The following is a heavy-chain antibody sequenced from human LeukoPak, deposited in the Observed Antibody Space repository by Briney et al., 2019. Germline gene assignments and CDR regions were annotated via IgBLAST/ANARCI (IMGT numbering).Heavy chain of an antibody. D-gene: IGHD1-26*01. CDR2: FDPEDGET. J-gene: IGHJ4*02. Sequence: ASVKVSCKVSGYTLTELSMHWVRQAPGKGLEWMGGFDPEDGETIYAQKFQGRVTMTEDTSTDTAYMELSSLRSEDTAVYYCATGGYSGSYYYFDYWGQGTLVTVPS. CDR3: ATGGYSGSYYYFDY. V-gene: IGHV1-24*01. CDR1: GYTLTELS.